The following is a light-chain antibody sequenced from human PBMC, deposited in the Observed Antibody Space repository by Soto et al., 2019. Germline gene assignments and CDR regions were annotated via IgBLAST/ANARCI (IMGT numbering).Light chain of an antibody. CDR3: NSYTGSSTPYV. CDR2: DVS. CDR1: SSDVCSYNY. V-gene: IGLV2-14*03. Sequence: QSALTQPASVSGSPGQSITISCTGTSSDVCSYNYVSWYQQHPGKAPKLMIYDVSNRPSGVSNRFSGSKSGNTASLTISGLQAEDEADYYCNSYTGSSTPYVFGTGTKVTVL. J-gene: IGLJ1*01.